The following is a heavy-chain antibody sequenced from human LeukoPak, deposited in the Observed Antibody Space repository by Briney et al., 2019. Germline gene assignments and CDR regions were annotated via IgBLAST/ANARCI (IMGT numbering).Heavy chain of an antibody. CDR2: ISSSGGST. Sequence: GGSLRLSCAASGFTFSSYAMSWVRQAPGKGLEWVSAISSSGGSTYYADSVKDRFTISRDNSKNTLYLQMNSLRAEDTAVYYCARDVTHSYYYDSSGYRPDGFDYWGQGTLVTVSS. V-gene: IGHV3-23*01. CDR1: GFTFSSYA. CDR3: ARDVTHSYYYDSSGYRPDGFDY. J-gene: IGHJ4*02. D-gene: IGHD3-22*01.